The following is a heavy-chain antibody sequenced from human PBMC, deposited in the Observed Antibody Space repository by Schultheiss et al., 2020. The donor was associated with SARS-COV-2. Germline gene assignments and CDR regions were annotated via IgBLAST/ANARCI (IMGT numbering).Heavy chain of an antibody. CDR1: GFTFSSYG. CDR3: ARGYFDWFPKNYYYYYGMDV. Sequence: GGSLRLSCAASGFTFSSYGMHWVRQAPGKGLEWVAVISYDGSNKYYADSVKGRFTISRDNSKNTLYLQMNSLRAEDTAVYYCARGYFDWFPKNYYYYYGMDVWGQGTTVTVSS. CDR2: ISYDGSNK. V-gene: IGHV3-30*03. J-gene: IGHJ6*02. D-gene: IGHD3-9*01.